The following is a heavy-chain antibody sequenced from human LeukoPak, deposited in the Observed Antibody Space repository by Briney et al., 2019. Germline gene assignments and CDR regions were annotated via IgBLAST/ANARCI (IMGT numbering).Heavy chain of an antibody. Sequence: SETLSLTCAVYGGSFSGYYWSWIRQPPGKGLEWIGEINHSGSTNYNPSLKSRVTISVDTSKNQFSLQLNSVTPEDTAVYYCARGARYSSGWYFPFDYWGQGTLVTVSS. CDR3: ARGARYSSGWYFPFDY. CDR1: GGSFSGYY. J-gene: IGHJ4*02. D-gene: IGHD6-19*01. CDR2: INHSGST. V-gene: IGHV4-34*01.